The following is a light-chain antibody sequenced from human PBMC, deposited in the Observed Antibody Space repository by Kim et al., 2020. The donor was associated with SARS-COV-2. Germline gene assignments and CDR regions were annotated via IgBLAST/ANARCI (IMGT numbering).Light chain of an antibody. Sequence: DIQMTQSPSAMGASVGDRVTITCRASQSISSWLAWYQQKPGKAPKLLIYKASTLESGVPSRFSGSGSGTEFTLTITSLQPDDFATYYCQQYNSYSLSTFGPGTKVDIK. J-gene: IGKJ3*01. CDR1: QSISSW. CDR2: KAS. V-gene: IGKV1-5*03. CDR3: QQYNSYSLST.